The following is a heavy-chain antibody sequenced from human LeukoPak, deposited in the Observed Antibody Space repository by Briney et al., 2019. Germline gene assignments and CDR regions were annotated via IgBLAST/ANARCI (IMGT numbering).Heavy chain of an antibody. V-gene: IGHV3-7*01. D-gene: IGHD4-17*01. CDR3: ARVYYGDYDDY. Sequence: PGGSLRLSCAASGFAFSSYSMNWVRQAPGKGLEWVANIKQDGSEKYYVDSVKGRFTISRDNAKNSLYLQMNSLRAEDTAVYYCARVYYGDYDDYWGQGTLVTVSS. CDR2: IKQDGSEK. CDR1: GFAFSSYS. J-gene: IGHJ4*02.